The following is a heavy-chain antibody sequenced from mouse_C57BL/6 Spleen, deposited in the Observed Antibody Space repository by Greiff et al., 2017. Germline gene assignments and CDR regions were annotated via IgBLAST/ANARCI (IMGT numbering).Heavy chain of an antibody. V-gene: IGHV1-19*01. J-gene: IGHJ3*01. CDR2: INPYNGGT. CDR3: ARSDGYYVAY. Sequence: VQLQQSGPVLVKPGASVKMSCKASGYTFTDYYMNWVKQSHGKSLEWIGVINPYNGGTSYNQKFKGKATLTVDKSSSTAYMELNSLTSEDSAVYYCARSDGYYVAYWGQGTLVTVSA. CDR1: GYTFTDYY. D-gene: IGHD2-3*01.